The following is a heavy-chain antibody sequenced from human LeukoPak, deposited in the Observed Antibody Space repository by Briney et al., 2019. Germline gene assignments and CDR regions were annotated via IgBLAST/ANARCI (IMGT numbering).Heavy chain of an antibody. J-gene: IGHJ6*03. CDR3: ARTTLGVDYYYYMDV. Sequence: GESLKISCKGSGYSFTSYWIGWVRQMPGKGLEWMGIIYPGDSDTRYSPSFQGQVTISADKSISTAYLQWSSLKASDTAMYYCARTTLGVDYYYYMDVWGKGTTVTVSS. V-gene: IGHV5-51*01. D-gene: IGHD3-16*01. CDR1: GYSFTSYW. CDR2: IYPGDSDT.